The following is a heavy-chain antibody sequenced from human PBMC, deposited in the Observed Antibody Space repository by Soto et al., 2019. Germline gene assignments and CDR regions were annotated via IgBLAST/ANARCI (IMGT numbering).Heavy chain of an antibody. D-gene: IGHD6-19*01. V-gene: IGHV1-69*06. CDR3: ARRNTAGFLRYFDN. Sequence: QVQLVQSGAEVMQPGSSVNVSCKPSGGTLTNFINYPINWVRQSPGQGLEWMGGIVPNIGTVNYAQKFQGRVTMTADKSTGTVYMELSSLRSDDSALYYCARRNTAGFLRYFDNWGQGTLVTVSS. CDR1: GGTLTNFINYP. J-gene: IGHJ4*02. CDR2: IVPNIGTV.